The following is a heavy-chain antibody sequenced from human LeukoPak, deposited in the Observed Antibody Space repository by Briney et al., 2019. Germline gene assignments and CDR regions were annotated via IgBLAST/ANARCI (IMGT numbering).Heavy chain of an antibody. D-gene: IGHD3-22*01. V-gene: IGHV1-69*01. CDR2: LNPNFDTA. CDR1: GGTFSSYA. CDR3: ARDRYYDSSGYWPL. Sequence: SVKVSCKASGGTFSSYAISWVRQAPGQGLEWMGGLNPNFDTANDAQKYQGKVTSTADESTSTAYMEPKSLRSEDTAVYYCARDRYYDSSGYWPLWGQGTLVTVSS. J-gene: IGHJ4*02.